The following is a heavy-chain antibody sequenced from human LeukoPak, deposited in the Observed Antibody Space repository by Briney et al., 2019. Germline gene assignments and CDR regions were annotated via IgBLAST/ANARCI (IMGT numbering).Heavy chain of an antibody. V-gene: IGHV1-46*01. Sequence: ASVKVSCKASGYTFTSYYMHWVRQAPAQGLEWMGIINPSGGSTSYAQKFQGRVTMTRDTSTSTVYMELSSLRSEDTAVYYCARDQEQQPYDYWGQGTLVTVSS. CDR2: INPSGGST. D-gene: IGHD6-13*01. CDR1: GYTFTSYY. J-gene: IGHJ4*02. CDR3: ARDQEQQPYDY.